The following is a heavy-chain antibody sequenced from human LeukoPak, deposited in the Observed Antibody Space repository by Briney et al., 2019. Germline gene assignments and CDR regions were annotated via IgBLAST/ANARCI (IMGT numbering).Heavy chain of an antibody. J-gene: IGHJ6*03. CDR2: ISSSSSTI. CDR3: ARRVVVVIPSVYYYYMDV. Sequence: GGSLRLSCAASGFTFSSYSMNWVRQAPGKGLEWVSYISSSSSTIYYADSVKGRFTISRDNAKNSLYLQMDSLRAEDTAVYYCARRVVVVIPSVYYYYMDVWGKGTTVTVSS. V-gene: IGHV3-48*01. CDR1: GFTFSSYS. D-gene: IGHD3-22*01.